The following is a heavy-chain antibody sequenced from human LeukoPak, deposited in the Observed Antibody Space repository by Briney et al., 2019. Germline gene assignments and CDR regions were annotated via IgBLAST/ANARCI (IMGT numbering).Heavy chain of an antibody. Sequence: ASVKVSCKTSGYIFTGYYIHWLRQAPGQGLEWMAWINPNGGGTGYSQKFQGRVTVTSDTSISTAYMELSRLRSDDTAVYYCARLSRVNDAFDIWGQGTMVTVSS. J-gene: IGHJ3*02. CDR1: GYIFTGYY. CDR2: INPNGGGT. V-gene: IGHV1-2*02. CDR3: ARLSRVNDAFDI. D-gene: IGHD2-21*01.